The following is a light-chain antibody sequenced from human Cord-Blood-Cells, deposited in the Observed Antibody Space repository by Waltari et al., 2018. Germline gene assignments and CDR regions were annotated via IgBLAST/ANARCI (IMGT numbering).Light chain of an antibody. CDR3: QQYNSYSPWT. V-gene: IGKV1-5*03. Sequence: DIQMTQSPSTLSASVGDRVTITCRASQSISSWLAWYQQKPGKAPRVMVYKASSLESGGPSRFSGSGSVTAFTRTISRLQPDDFATNYCQQYNSYSPWTFGQGTKVEIK. CDR1: QSISSW. J-gene: IGKJ1*01. CDR2: KAS.